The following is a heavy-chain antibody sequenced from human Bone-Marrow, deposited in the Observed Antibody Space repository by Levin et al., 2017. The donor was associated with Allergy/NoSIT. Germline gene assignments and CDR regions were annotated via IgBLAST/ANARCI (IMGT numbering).Heavy chain of an antibody. CDR1: GYTFISYN. J-gene: IGHJ4*02. D-gene: IGHD4-17*01. CDR2: MNPNSGNT. V-gene: IGHV1-8*01. Sequence: GESLKISCKASGYTFISYNINWMRQATGQGLEWMGWMNPNSGNTDYAPKFQGRVTMTRDASISTAFMELSSLTSEDSAIYFCARGPHTVTTDRFDYWGQGSLVTVS. CDR3: ARGPHTVTTDRFDY.